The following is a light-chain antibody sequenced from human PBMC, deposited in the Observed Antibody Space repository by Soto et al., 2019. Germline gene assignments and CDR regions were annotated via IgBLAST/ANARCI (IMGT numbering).Light chain of an antibody. J-gene: IGKJ1*01. CDR1: QDIRNH. CDR3: LQNNSYPRT. V-gene: IGKV1-17*01. CDR2: GAS. Sequence: DIQMTQSPSSLSASVGDRVSITCRASQDIRNHLGWYQQKPGKAPTRLIYGASSLQSGVPSRFSGSGSGTEFTLTISSLQPEDFATYYCLQNNSYPRTFGQGTKVEIK.